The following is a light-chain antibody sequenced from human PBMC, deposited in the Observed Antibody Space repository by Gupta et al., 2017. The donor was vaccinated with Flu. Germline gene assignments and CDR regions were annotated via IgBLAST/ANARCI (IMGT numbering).Light chain of an antibody. CDR2: YVT. Sequence: QSALTQPRSVSGSPGQSVAISCTGTSSDVGAYNYVSWYQQPPGKAPKLIIYYVTKRPSGVPDRFTGSKSGNTASLTISGLQPEDEADYHCCSFGAASFFGGGTKLTVL. CDR1: SSDVGAYNY. CDR3: CSFGAASF. V-gene: IGLV2-11*01. J-gene: IGLJ2*01.